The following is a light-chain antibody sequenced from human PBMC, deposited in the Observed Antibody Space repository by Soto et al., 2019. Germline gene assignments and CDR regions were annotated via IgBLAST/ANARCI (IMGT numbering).Light chain of an antibody. J-gene: IGLJ1*01. V-gene: IGLV2-11*01. CDR2: DVS. CDR3: CSYVVSFLFV. CDR1: SSVVGYYNY. Sequence: ALTQPRSVSGSPGQSVTISCTGTSSVVGYYNYVSWYQQYPGKAPKLMIYDVSGRPSGVPDRFSGSKSGNTASLTISGLQAEDEAYYYCCSYVVSFLFVVGTGTKVTVL.